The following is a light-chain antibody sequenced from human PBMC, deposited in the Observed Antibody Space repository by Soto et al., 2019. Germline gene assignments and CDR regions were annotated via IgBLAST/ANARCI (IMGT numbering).Light chain of an antibody. V-gene: IGLV1-44*01. Sequence: QSVLTQPPGASATPGQRVTISCAGSNAKIGTNTVNWYQQLPGTAPRLLIYTNNQRPSAGPQRFSGSKTGTSASLAIGGLQSAGRADYYCETWHHSLGASVFRTGPTVTVL. J-gene: IGLJ1*01. CDR3: ETWHHSLGASV. CDR1: NAKIGTNT. CDR2: TNN.